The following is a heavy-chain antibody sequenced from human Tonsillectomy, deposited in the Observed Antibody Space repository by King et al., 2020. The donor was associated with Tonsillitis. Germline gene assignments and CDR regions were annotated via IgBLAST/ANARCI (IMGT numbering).Heavy chain of an antibody. CDR3: ARHHSRITMIVVVIKGAFDI. J-gene: IGHJ3*02. CDR1: GGSISSSSYY. Sequence: QLQESGPGLVKPSETLSLTCTVSGGSISSSSYYWGWIRQPPGKGLEWIGRIYYSGSTYYNPSLKSRVTISVDTSKNQFSLKLSSVTAADTAVYYCARHHSRITMIVVVIKGAFDIWGQGTMVTVSS. CDR2: IYYSGST. V-gene: IGHV4-39*01. D-gene: IGHD3-22*01.